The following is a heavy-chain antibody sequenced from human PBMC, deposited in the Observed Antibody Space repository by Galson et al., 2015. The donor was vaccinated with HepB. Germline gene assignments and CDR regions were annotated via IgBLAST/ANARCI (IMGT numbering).Heavy chain of an antibody. D-gene: IGHD2-21*01. CDR3: ARDLPWSFRGYGMDV. J-gene: IGHJ6*02. CDR1: GFTFTTYS. Sequence: SLRLSCAASGFTFTTYSMNWVRQAPGKGLEWVSYISSSSSAIYYADSVKGRFTIFRDNAKNSLYLQMNSLRTADTAVYYCARDLPWSFRGYGMDVWGQGTTVTVSS. CDR2: ISSSSSAI. V-gene: IGHV3-48*04.